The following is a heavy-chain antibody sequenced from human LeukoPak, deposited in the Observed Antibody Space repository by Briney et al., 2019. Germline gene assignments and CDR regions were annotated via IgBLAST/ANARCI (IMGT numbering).Heavy chain of an antibody. Sequence: PSETLSLTCAVYGGSFSGYYWSWIRQPPGKWLEWIGEINHSGSTNYNPSLKSRVTISVDTSKNQFSLKLSSVTAADTAVYYCARADSGYHYFDYWGQGTLVTVSS. CDR2: INHSGST. D-gene: IGHD5-12*01. V-gene: IGHV4-34*01. CDR1: GGSFSGYY. CDR3: ARADSGYHYFDY. J-gene: IGHJ4*02.